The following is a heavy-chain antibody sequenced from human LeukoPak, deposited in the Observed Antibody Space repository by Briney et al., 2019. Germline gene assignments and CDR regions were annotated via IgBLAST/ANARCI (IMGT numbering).Heavy chain of an antibody. CDR1: GFTFSSYA. CDR3: ARVTMVRGPTVRGYDY. J-gene: IGHJ4*02. V-gene: IGHV3-30*04. D-gene: IGHD3-10*01. CDR2: ISYDGSNK. Sequence: GGSLRLSCAASGFTFSSYAMRWVRQAPGKGLGGVAVISYDGSNKYYADSVKGRFTISRDNSKNTLYLQMNSLRAEDTAVYYCARVTMVRGPTVRGYDYWGQGTLVTVSS.